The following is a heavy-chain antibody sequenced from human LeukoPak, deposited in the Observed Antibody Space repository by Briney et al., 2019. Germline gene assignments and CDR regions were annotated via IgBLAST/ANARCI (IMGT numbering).Heavy chain of an antibody. CDR2: ISAYNGNT. CDR1: GYTFTSYG. CDR3: ARRPEWVWGSYRSSYFDY. V-gene: IGHV1-18*01. J-gene: IGHJ4*02. Sequence: ASVKVSCKASGYTFTSYGISWVRQAPGQGLEWMGWISAYNGNTNYAQKLQGRVTMTTDTSTSTAYMELRSLRSDDTAVYYCARRPEWVWGSYRSSYFDYWGQGTLATVSS. D-gene: IGHD3-16*02.